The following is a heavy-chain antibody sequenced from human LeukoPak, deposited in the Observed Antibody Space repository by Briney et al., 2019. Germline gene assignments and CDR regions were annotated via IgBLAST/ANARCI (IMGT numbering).Heavy chain of an antibody. CDR2: ISGSGGST. J-gene: IGHJ6*02. Sequence: AGGSLRLSCAASGFTFSSYAMSWVRQAPGEGLEWVSAISGSGGSTYYADSVKGRFTISRDNSKNTLYLQMNSLRAEDTAVYYCAKYDDYVWGSYRHYGMDVWGQGTTVTVSS. V-gene: IGHV3-23*01. CDR3: AKYDDYVWGSYRHYGMDV. CDR1: GFTFSSYA. D-gene: IGHD3-16*02.